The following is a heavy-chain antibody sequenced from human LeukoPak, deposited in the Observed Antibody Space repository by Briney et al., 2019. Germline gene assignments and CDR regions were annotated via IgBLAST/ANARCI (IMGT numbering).Heavy chain of an antibody. CDR1: GYSISSGYY. Sequence: SETLSLTCTVSGYSISSGYYWGWIRQPPGKGLEWIGSIYHSGSTYYNPSLKSRVTISVDTSKNQFSLKLTSVTAADTAVYYCAREYFVVVTANDAFDIWGQGTMVTVSS. D-gene: IGHD2-21*02. CDR2: IYHSGST. J-gene: IGHJ3*02. CDR3: AREYFVVVTANDAFDI. V-gene: IGHV4-38-2*02.